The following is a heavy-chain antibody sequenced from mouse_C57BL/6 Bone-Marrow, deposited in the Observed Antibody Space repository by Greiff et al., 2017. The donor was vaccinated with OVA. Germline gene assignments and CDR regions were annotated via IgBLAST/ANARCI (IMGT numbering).Heavy chain of an antibody. CDR3: ARGALSNYDAMDY. D-gene: IGHD2-5*01. V-gene: IGHV1-64*01. J-gene: IGHJ4*01. Sequence: VQLQQPGAELVKPGASVKLSCKASGYTFTSYWMHWVKQRPGQGLEWIGMIHPNSGSTNYNEKFKSKATLTVDKSSSTAYMQLSSLTSEDSAVYYCARGALSNYDAMDYWGQGTSVTVSS. CDR2: IHPNSGST. CDR1: GYTFTSYW.